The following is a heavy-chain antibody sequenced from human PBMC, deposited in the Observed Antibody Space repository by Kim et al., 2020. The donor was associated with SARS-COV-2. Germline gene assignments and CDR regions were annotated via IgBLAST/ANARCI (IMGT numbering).Heavy chain of an antibody. CDR3: AKDSGALCSSASCTRGYFDY. Sequence: GGSLRLSCAASGFTFNFYTMAWVRQAPGKGLEWVSFVSGIADNIFYADSVRGRFTISRDNSKNTLYLQMNSLRAEDTAIYYCAKDSGALCSSASCTRGYFDYWGQGTLVTVSS. J-gene: IGHJ4*02. CDR2: VSGIADNI. CDR1: GFTFNFYT. D-gene: IGHD2-2*01. V-gene: IGHV3-23*01.